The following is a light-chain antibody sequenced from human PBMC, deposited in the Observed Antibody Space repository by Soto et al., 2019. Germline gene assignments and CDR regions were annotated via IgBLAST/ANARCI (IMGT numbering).Light chain of an antibody. Sequence: EILLTQSPVTLSLSPGERATLSCSSSQGVSSSYLAWYQQKPGQAPRLLIYGASIRATGIPDRFSGSGSGTDFTLTISRLEPEDFATYYCQQADSFPVTFGQGTRLEI. J-gene: IGKJ5*01. CDR1: QGVSSSY. CDR2: GAS. CDR3: QQADSFPVT. V-gene: IGKV3-20*01.